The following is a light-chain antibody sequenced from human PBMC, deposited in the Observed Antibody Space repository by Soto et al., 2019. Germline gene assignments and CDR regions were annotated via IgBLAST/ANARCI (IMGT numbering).Light chain of an antibody. CDR1: SSDIGTYNY. CDR2: DVN. V-gene: IGLV2-14*03. Sequence: QSALTQPAAVSGSPEQSITISCTGTSSDIGTYNYVSWYQQHPGKAPKLMIYDVNKRPSGVSDRFSGSKSGNTASLTISGLQAEDEADYYCTSYRGSNTVDVFGGGTKLTVL. J-gene: IGLJ2*01. CDR3: TSYRGSNTVDV.